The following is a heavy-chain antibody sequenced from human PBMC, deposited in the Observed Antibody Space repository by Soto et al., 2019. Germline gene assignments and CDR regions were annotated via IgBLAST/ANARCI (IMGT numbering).Heavy chain of an antibody. D-gene: IGHD3-10*01. CDR1: GGSISSGDYY. CDR2: IYYSGST. V-gene: IGHV4-30-4*01. Sequence: VQLQESGPGLVKPSQTLSLTCTVSGGSISSGDYYWSWIRQPPGKGLEWIGYIYYSGSTYYNPSLKSRVTISVDTSKNQFSLKLSSVTAADTAVYYCARELLWFGELLVNWFDPWGQGTLVTVSS. J-gene: IGHJ5*02. CDR3: ARELLWFGELLVNWFDP.